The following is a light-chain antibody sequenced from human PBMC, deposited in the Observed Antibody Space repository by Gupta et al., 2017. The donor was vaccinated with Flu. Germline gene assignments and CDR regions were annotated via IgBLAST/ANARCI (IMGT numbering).Light chain of an antibody. CDR1: ASNIGLNY. V-gene: IGLV1-51*01. CDR3: GTWDNSLSEMV. CDR2: DSH. Sequence: QSVLTQPPSVSAAPGQWVTISCSGSASNIGLNYVSWYQHLPGTAPKLLIYDSHKRPSGIPDRFSGSKSGTSATPGITGLQTGDEADYYCGTWDNSLSEMVFGGGTKVTVL. J-gene: IGLJ2*01.